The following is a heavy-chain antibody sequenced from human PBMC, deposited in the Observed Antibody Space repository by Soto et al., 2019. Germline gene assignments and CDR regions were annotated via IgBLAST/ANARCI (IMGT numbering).Heavy chain of an antibody. J-gene: IGHJ4*02. Sequence: GGSLRLSCAASGFTFSSYAMHWVRQAPGKGLEWVAVISYDGNNKYYADSVKGRFTISRDNSKNTLYLQMNSLRAEDTAVYYCARDGQITYYYDSSGSLAFDYWGQGTLVTVSS. CDR2: ISYDGNNK. CDR3: ARDGQITYYYDSSGSLAFDY. V-gene: IGHV3-30-3*01. D-gene: IGHD3-22*01. CDR1: GFTFSSYA.